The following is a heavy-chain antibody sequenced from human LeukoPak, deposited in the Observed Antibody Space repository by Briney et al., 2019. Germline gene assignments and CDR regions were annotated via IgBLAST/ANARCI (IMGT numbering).Heavy chain of an antibody. J-gene: IGHJ4*02. D-gene: IGHD4-23*01. V-gene: IGHV3-7*01. CDR3: ATIDLNGDNDF. Sequence: GGSLRLSCADSEFTLRANWMTSVPRAPGKGLECVANIKQDGGEKYYVDSVKGRFTISRDNAKNSLSLQMNSLRAEDTAIYYFATIDLNGDNDFWGQGALVTVSS. CDR2: IKQDGGEK. CDR1: EFTLRANW.